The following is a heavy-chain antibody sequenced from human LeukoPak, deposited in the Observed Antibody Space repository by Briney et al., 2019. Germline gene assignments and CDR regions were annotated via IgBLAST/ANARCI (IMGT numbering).Heavy chain of an antibody. J-gene: IGHJ4*02. CDR3: ARDAYCSGGICYSGY. Sequence: GGSLRLSCAASGFTFNTYSMNWVRQAPGKGLEWVSSISSGSCYIYYADSVKGRFTISRDNAKNSLYLQMNSLRAEDTAVYYCARDAYCSGGICYSGYWGQGTLVTVSA. CDR1: GFTFNTYS. D-gene: IGHD2-15*01. V-gene: IGHV3-21*01. CDR2: ISSGSCYI.